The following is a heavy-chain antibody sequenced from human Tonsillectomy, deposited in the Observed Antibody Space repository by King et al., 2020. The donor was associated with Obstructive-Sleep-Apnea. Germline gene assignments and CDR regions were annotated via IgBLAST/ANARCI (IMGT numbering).Heavy chain of an antibody. J-gene: IGHJ6*02. CDR3: SRLSYYFGSGSYPHYYYDMDV. V-gene: IGHV1-18*01. D-gene: IGHD3-10*01. CDR2: ISPYNGNS. CDR1: GYTFSSYH. Sequence: HVQLVQSGAEVKKLGASVKVSCKASGYTFSSYHITWVRQAPGQGLEWMGWISPYNGNSNYVQKLQGRLTMTTDTSTNTAYMELRSLTSDDTAVYYCSRLSYYFGSGSYPHYYYDMDVWGQGTTITVSS.